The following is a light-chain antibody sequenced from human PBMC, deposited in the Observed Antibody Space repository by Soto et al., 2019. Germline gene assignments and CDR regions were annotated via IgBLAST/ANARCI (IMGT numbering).Light chain of an antibody. Sequence: DIQMTQSPSTLSGSVGDRVTITCRASQTISSWLAWYQQKPGKAPKLLISNESTLKSGVPSRFSGSGSGTEFAFTISRLQPDYFATYYCHHYNSYAEAFGQGTKV. V-gene: IGKV1-5*03. J-gene: IGKJ1*01. CDR3: HHYNSYAEA. CDR2: NES. CDR1: QTISSW.